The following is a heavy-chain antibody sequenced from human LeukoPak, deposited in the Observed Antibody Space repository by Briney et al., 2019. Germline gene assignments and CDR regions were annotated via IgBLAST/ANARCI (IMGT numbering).Heavy chain of an antibody. Sequence: TSETLSLTCAVFGGSFGDFSWTWIRQSPGKGLEWVGDFDRTGDTNYNPSLKSRVSISVATSKNPFSLQLTSVTAADTAVYYCARVGSDYYFYMDVWGKGTTVTVSS. D-gene: IGHD3-16*01. V-gene: IGHV4-34*01. CDR2: FDRTGDT. J-gene: IGHJ6*03. CDR1: GGSFGDFS. CDR3: ARVGSDYYFYMDV.